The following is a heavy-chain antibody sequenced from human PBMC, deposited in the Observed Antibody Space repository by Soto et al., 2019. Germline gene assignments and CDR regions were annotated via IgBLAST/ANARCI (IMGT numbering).Heavy chain of an antibody. J-gene: IGHJ5*02. V-gene: IGHV4-4*02. CDR2: IYHTGTT. Sequence: SETRSLACCVADESSSRTYWCRWDRQTPGKRLEWIGQIYHTGTTSYNPSLKNRVTISLDKSNNQFSLRLTSMTAADTAVYYCATLPPRIVVVMTDLPTWGQGTLVTVSS. D-gene: IGHD2-15*01. CDR1: DESSSRTYW. CDR3: ATLPPRIVVVMTDLPT.